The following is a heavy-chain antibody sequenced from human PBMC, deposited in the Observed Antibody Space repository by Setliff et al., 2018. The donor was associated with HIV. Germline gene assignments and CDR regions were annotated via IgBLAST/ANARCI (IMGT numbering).Heavy chain of an antibody. CDR1: GGSISRSSYY. D-gene: IGHD6-19*01. V-gene: IGHV4-39*01. J-gene: IGHJ4*02. Sequence: SETLSLTCTVSGGSISRSSYYWGWIRQAPGKGPEWIGSIDHSGSTYYNPSLKRRVTISVDTSKNQFSLKLSSVTAADTAVYYCARPGTSGWLYFDYWGQGTLVTVSS. CDR3: ARPGTSGWLYFDY. CDR2: IDHSGST.